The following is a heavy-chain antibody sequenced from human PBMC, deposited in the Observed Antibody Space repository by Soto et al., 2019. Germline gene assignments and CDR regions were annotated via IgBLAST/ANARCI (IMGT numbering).Heavy chain of an antibody. J-gene: IGHJ4*02. Sequence: SETLSLTCTVSGGSIRSSSYYWGWIRQPPGKGLEWIGSIYYSGSTYYNPSLKSRVTISVDTSKNQFSLKLSSVTAADTAVYYCARQGSGPRIKKDYWGQGTLVTVSS. V-gene: IGHV4-39*01. CDR2: IYYSGST. CDR3: ARQGSGPRIKKDY. CDR1: GGSIRSSSYY. D-gene: IGHD6-19*01.